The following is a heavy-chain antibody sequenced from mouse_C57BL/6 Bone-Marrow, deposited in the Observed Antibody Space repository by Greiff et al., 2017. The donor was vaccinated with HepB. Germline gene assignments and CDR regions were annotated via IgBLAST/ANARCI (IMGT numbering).Heavy chain of an antibody. CDR3: AGGWLPLDY. CDR2: INPNNGGT. D-gene: IGHD2-3*01. CDR1: GYTFTDYN. V-gene: IGHV1-22*01. Sequence: VQLQQSGPELVKPGASVKMSCKASGYTFTDYNMHWVKQSHGKSLEWIGYINPNNGGTSYNQKFKVKATLTVNKSSSTAYMELRSLTSEDSAVYYCAGGWLPLDYWGQGTTLTVSS. J-gene: IGHJ2*01.